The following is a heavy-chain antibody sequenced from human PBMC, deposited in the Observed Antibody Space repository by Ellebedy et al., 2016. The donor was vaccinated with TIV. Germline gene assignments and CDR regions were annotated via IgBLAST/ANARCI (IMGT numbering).Heavy chain of an antibody. J-gene: IGHJ6*02. V-gene: IGHV3-30*03. CDR2: ISYDGSNK. D-gene: IGHD3-22*01. Sequence: GESLKISXAASGFTFSSYGMHWVRQAPGKGLEWVAVISYDGSNKYYADSVKGRFTISRDNSKNTLYLQMNSLRAEDTAVYYCARDLPAYYYDSSGYPRGEVPYYYGMDVWGQGTTVTVSS. CDR1: GFTFSSYG. CDR3: ARDLPAYYYDSSGYPRGEVPYYYGMDV.